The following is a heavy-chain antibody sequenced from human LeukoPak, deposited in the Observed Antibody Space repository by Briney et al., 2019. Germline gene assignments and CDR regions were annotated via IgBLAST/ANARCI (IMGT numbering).Heavy chain of an antibody. J-gene: IGHJ4*02. CDR3: ARDHSSGYYYVAH. CDR1: GFTFSNYG. V-gene: IGHV3-33*08. D-gene: IGHD3-22*01. Sequence: GGSLRLSCAASGFTFSNYGMNWVRQAPGKGLEWVAVIWYDGSNKYYADSVKGRFTISRDNSKNTLYLQMNSLRAEDTAVYYCARDHSSGYYYVAHWGQGTLVTVSS. CDR2: IWYDGSNK.